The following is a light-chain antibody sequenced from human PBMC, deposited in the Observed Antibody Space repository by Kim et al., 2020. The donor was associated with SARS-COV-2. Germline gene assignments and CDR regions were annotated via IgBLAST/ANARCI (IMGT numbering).Light chain of an antibody. CDR2: GNS. Sequence: ERVNISCTGSRSNIGAGYDVHWYQQPPGTAPKLLLYGNSNRPSGVPDRFSGSKSGTSASLAITGLQGEDGADYYCQSYDSSLGGGFGGGTQLTVL. V-gene: IGLV1-40*01. CDR3: QSYDSSLGGG. J-gene: IGLJ3*02. CDR1: RSNIGAGYD.